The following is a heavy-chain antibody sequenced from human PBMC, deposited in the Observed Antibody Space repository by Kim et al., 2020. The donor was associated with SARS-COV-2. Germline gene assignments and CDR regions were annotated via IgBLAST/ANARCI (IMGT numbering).Heavy chain of an antibody. Sequence: GGSLRLSCAASGFTFDDYTMHWVRQAPGKGLEWVSLISWDGGSTYYADSVKGRFTISRDNSKNSLYLQMNSLRTEDTALYYCAKGRYSSSWYVVEIDYWGQGTLVTVSS. CDR3: AKGRYSSSWYVVEIDY. V-gene: IGHV3-43*01. D-gene: IGHD6-13*01. CDR2: ISWDGGST. CDR1: GFTFDDYT. J-gene: IGHJ4*02.